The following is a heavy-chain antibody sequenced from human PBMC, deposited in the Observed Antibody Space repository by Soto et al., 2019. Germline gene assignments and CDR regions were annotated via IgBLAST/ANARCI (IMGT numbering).Heavy chain of an antibody. Sequence: VQLQESGPGLVRPSETLSLTCTVSGGSISSGNFYWSWIRQPPGKGLEWIGYIYFSGSTSYSPSLKSRLTISLNTSNNQFSLKLTSVTVADTAVYYCAHDSHGGNTFVDLWGQGALVTVSS. J-gene: IGHJ5*02. CDR3: AHDSHGGNTFVDL. CDR2: IYFSGST. D-gene: IGHD1-26*01. CDR1: GGSISSGNFY. V-gene: IGHV4-30-4*01.